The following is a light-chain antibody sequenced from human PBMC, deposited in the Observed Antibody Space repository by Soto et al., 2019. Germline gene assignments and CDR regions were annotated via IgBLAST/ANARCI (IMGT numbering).Light chain of an antibody. V-gene: IGLV2-14*01. CDR2: EVT. CDR3: NSYTTSDTLV. J-gene: IGLJ2*01. Sequence: QSALTQPASVSGSPGQPITISCTGTSNDVGAYNYVSWYQHHPGKVPKLIIYEVTNRPSGVSNRFSGSKSGNTASLTISGLQAEDEADYYCNSYTTSDTLVFGGGTKVTVL. CDR1: SNDVGAYNY.